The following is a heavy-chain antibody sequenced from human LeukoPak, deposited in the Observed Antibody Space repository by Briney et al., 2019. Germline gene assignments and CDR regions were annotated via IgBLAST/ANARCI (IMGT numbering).Heavy chain of an antibody. J-gene: IGHJ4*02. CDR3: ASSGNYYDSSGYLGY. V-gene: IGHV1-18*01. CDR1: GYTFTSYG. CDR2: ISAYNGNT. D-gene: IGHD3-22*01. Sequence: ASVKVSCKASGYTFTSYGISWVRQAPGQGLEWMGWISAYNGNTNYAQKLQGRVTMTTDTSTSTAYVELRSLRSDDTAVYYCASSGNYYDSSGYLGYWGQGTLVTVSS.